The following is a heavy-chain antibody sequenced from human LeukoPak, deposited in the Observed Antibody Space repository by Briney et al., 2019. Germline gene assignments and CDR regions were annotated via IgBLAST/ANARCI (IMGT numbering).Heavy chain of an antibody. Sequence: PGGSLRLSCTASGFTFSNYWMNWVRQAPGKGLEWVANIKHDGSDKYCVDSVEGRFTISRDNAKNSLFLQMNSLRAEDTAVYYCASGSSSGWYRGTDYWGQGSLVTVSS. J-gene: IGHJ4*02. CDR2: IKHDGSDK. D-gene: IGHD6-19*01. CDR1: GFTFSNYW. V-gene: IGHV3-7*02. CDR3: ASGSSSGWYRGTDY.